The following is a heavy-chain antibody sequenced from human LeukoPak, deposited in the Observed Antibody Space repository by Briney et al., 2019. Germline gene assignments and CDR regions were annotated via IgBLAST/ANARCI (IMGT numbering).Heavy chain of an antibody. D-gene: IGHD3-10*01. J-gene: IGHJ4*02. CDR3: ASERVVRGVMSD. V-gene: IGHV4-31*03. Sequence: PSETLSLTSTVSGGSISSDGYNWSCIRQHPGLGLLCIGYLSYSGSTHYNPSLKSRATISVDTSKNHFSLELTSVSAADTAVYYCASERVVRGVMSDWGQGTRVTVSS. CDR1: GGSISSDGYN. CDR2: LSYSGST.